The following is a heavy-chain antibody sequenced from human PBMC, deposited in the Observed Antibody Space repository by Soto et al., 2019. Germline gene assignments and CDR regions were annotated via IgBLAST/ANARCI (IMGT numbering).Heavy chain of an antibody. CDR2: ISVSSSNK. Sequence: EVYLVESGGGLVNPGGSLRLSCEASQFTFSSYTMNWVRQAPGKGLEWVSSISVSSSNKYYADSVKGRFTISRDNARDSLYLQMNSLRAEDTAVYYCAREGGYCTSSSCYDYGMDVWGQGTTVTVSS. D-gene: IGHD2-2*01. CDR3: AREGGYCTSSSCYDYGMDV. J-gene: IGHJ6*02. CDR1: QFTFSSYT. V-gene: IGHV3-21*01.